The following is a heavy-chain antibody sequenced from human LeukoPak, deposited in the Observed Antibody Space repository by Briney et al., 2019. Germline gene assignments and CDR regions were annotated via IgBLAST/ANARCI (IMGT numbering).Heavy chain of an antibody. J-gene: IGHJ4*02. V-gene: IGHV4-39*01. CDR2: INYSGST. CDR3: ARHSGSSNYNPLDY. CDR1: GGSISSSTYY. D-gene: IGHD3-10*01. Sequence: SETLSLTCTVSGGSISSSTYYWGWIRQPPGKGLEWIGSINYSGSTNYKPSLKSRVTISVDTSKNQFSLKLTSVTATDTAVYYSARHSGSSNYNPLDYWGQGTLVTVSS.